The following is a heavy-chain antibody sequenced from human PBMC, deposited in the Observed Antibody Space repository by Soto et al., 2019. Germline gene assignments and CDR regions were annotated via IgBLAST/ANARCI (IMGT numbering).Heavy chain of an antibody. CDR1: GFTFSSYS. V-gene: IGHV3-21*01. J-gene: IGHJ5*02. D-gene: IGHD2-15*01. Sequence: EVQLVESGGGLVKPGGSLRLSCAASGFTFSSYSMNWVRQAPGKELEWVSSISSSSSYIYYADSVKGRFTISRDNAKNWLYLQMNSLRAEDTAVYYCARDYCSGGSGFLNWFDPWGQGSLVTVSS. CDR3: ARDYCSGGSGFLNWFDP. CDR2: ISSSSSYI.